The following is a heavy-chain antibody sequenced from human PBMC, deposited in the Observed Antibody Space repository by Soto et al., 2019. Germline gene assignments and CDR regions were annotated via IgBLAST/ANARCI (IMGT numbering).Heavy chain of an antibody. J-gene: IGHJ4*02. CDR1: GGSFSGYY. V-gene: IGHV4-34*01. CDR2: INHSGST. Sequence: SETLSLTCAVYGGSFSGYYWSWIRQPPGKGLEWIGEINHSGSTNYNPSLKSRVTISVDTSKNQFSLKLSSVTAADTAVYYCARNVEYIAARQLTYYFDYWGQGTLVTVSS. D-gene: IGHD6-6*01. CDR3: ARNVEYIAARQLTYYFDY.